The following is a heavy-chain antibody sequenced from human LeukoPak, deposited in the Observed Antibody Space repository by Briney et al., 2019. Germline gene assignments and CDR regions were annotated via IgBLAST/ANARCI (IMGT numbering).Heavy chain of an antibody. CDR1: GGSFSDYY. CDR2: INDSGGT. V-gene: IGHV4-34*01. Sequence: PSETLSLTCAVYGGSFSDYYWSWIRQPPGKGLEWIGEINDSGGTNYNPSLKSRVTISLDTSKNQFSLRLSSVTAADTAVYYCARQFWAHYPAWGQGTLVTVSS. D-gene: IGHD3-10*01. J-gene: IGHJ5*02. CDR3: ARQFWAHYPA.